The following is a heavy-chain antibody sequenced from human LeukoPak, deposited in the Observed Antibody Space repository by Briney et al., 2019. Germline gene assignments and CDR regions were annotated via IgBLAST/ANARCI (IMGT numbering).Heavy chain of an antibody. Sequence: GGSLRLSCAASGFTFSSYSMNWVRQAPGKGLEWVSSISSSSSYIYYADSVKGRFTISRDNAKNSLYLQMNSLRAEDTAVYYCARVSNGSGSYFNYWGQGTLVTVSS. V-gene: IGHV3-21*01. CDR2: ISSSSSYI. J-gene: IGHJ4*02. D-gene: IGHD3-10*01. CDR3: ARVSNGSGSYFNY. CDR1: GFTFSSYS.